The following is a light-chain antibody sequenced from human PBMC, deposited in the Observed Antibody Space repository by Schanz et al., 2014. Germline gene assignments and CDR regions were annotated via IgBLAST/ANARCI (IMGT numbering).Light chain of an antibody. V-gene: IGLV2-14*03. J-gene: IGLJ3*02. Sequence: QSALTQPASVSGSPGQSITISCTGTSSDVGSYNYVSWYQQHPGKAPKLMISAVSDRPSGVSNRFSGSKSGNTASLTISGLQAEDEADYYCTSYISSSFFWVFGGGTKLTVL. CDR3: TSYISSSFFWV. CDR2: AVS. CDR1: SSDVGSYNY.